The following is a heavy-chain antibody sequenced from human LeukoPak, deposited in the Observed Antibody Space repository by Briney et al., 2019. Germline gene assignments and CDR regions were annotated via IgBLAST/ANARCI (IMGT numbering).Heavy chain of an antibody. V-gene: IGHV3-73*01. J-gene: IGHJ4*02. CDR1: GFTFSGSA. Sequence: PGGSLRLSCAASGFTFSGSAMHWVRQASGKGLEWVGRIRSKANNYATAYAASVEGRFTVSRDDSKNTAYLQMNSLRAEDTAVYYCAKAPRYSSSSYWGQGTLVTVSS. CDR3: AKAPRYSSSSY. CDR2: IRSKANNYAT. D-gene: IGHD6-6*01.